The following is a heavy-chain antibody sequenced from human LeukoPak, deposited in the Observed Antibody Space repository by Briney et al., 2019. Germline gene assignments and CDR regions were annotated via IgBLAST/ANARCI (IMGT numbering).Heavy chain of an antibody. CDR3: ARGVRYFDWLSHFDY. CDR2: INHSGST. D-gene: IGHD3-9*01. Sequence: SETLSLTCAVYGGSFSGYYWSWIRQPPGKGLEWIGEINHSGSTNYNPSLKSRVTISVDTSKNQFSLKLSSVTAADTAVYYCARGVRYFDWLSHFDYWGQGTLVTVPS. CDR1: GGSFSGYY. J-gene: IGHJ4*02. V-gene: IGHV4-34*01.